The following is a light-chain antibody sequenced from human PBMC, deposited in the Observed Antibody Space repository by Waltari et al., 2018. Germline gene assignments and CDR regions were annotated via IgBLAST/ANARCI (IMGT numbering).Light chain of an antibody. Sequence: EIVLTQSPGSLSSSPGERVTLSCRASQSVSRALAWYQQKPGQAPRLLIFGASNRATGIPDRFSGRWSETDFSLTISRLEPEDFAVYYCQHYVRLPATFGRGTKVEIK. J-gene: IGKJ1*01. CDR2: GAS. V-gene: IGKV3-20*01. CDR3: QHYVRLPAT. CDR1: QSVSRA.